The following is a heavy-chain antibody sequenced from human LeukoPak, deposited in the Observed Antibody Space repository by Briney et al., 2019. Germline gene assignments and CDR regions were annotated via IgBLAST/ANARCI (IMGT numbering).Heavy chain of an antibody. Sequence: PGGSLRLSRAASGFTVSSNYMSWVRQAPGKGLEWVSVIYSGGSTYYADSVKGRFTISRDNSKNTLYLQMNSLRAEDTAVYYCAGSQNYGRIDYWGQGTLVTVSS. V-gene: IGHV3-53*01. CDR3: AGSQNYGRIDY. CDR1: GFTVSSNY. CDR2: IYSGGST. D-gene: IGHD4-17*01. J-gene: IGHJ4*02.